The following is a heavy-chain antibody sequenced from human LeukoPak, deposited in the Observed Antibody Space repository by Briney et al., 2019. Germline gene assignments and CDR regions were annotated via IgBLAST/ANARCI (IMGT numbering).Heavy chain of an antibody. CDR3: AREGVLNWFDP. D-gene: IGHD3-16*01. V-gene: IGHV3-7*01. CDR2: IKEDGSEK. J-gene: IGHJ5*02. CDR1: GFTFSSNG. Sequence: GGSLRLSCAASGFTFSSNGMSWVRQAPGKGLEWVANIKEDGSEKYYVDSVKGRFTISRDNAKNSLYLQMNSLRAEDTAVYYCAREGVLNWFDPWGQGTLVTVSS.